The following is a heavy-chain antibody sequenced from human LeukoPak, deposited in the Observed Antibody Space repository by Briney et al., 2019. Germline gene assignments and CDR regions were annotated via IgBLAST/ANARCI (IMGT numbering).Heavy chain of an antibody. CDR2: INHSGST. J-gene: IGHJ2*01. Sequence: PSETLSLTCAVYGGSFSGYYWSWIRQPPGKGLEWIGEINHSGSTNYNPSLKSRVTISVDTSKNQFSLKLSSVTAADTAVYYCTRGYYDSSGYYYPRYWYFDLWGRGTLVTVSS. D-gene: IGHD3-22*01. CDR3: TRGYYDSSGYYYPRYWYFDL. V-gene: IGHV4-34*01. CDR1: GGSFSGYY.